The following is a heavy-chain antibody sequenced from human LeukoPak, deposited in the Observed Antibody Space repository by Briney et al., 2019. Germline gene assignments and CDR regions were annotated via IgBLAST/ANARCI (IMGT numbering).Heavy chain of an antibody. J-gene: IGHJ6*02. Sequence: ASVKVSCKASGYTFTSYYMHWVRQAPGQGLEWMGIINPSGGSTSYAQKFQGRVTMTRDTSTSTVYMELSSLRSEDTAVYYCAREIGTNGVGPLYYYGMDVWGQGATVTVSS. CDR1: GYTFTSYY. CDR3: AREIGTNGVGPLYYYGMDV. V-gene: IGHV1-46*01. D-gene: IGHD2-8*01. CDR2: INPSGGST.